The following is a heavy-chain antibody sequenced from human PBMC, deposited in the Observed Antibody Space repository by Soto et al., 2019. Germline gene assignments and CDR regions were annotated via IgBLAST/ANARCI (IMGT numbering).Heavy chain of an antibody. CDR3: ARDRCSGGSCYRYYYYGMDV. D-gene: IGHD2-15*01. CDR2: ISSSSSYI. Sequence: EVQLVESGGGLVKPGGSLRLSCAASGFTFSSYSMNWVRQAPGKGLEWVSSISSSSSYIYYAESVKGRFTISRDNAKNSLYLQMNSLRAEDTAVYYCARDRCSGGSCYRYYYYGMDVWGQGTTVTVSS. J-gene: IGHJ6*02. V-gene: IGHV3-21*01. CDR1: GFTFSSYS.